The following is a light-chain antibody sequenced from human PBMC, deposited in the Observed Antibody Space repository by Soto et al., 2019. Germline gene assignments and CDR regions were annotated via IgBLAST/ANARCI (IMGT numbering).Light chain of an antibody. CDR1: SSHVSDYYR. CDR2: EVG. Sequence: TLAQPRSVSGSPGQSVTTSCTGTSSHVSDYYRFSWYQHLPGSAPKLLIYEVGYRPSGVSIRFSGSKSGNTASLTTSGLQAEDEADYYCSSYTARGTRVFGTGTNVTVL. CDR3: SSYTARGTRV. J-gene: IGLJ1*01. V-gene: IGLV2-18*03.